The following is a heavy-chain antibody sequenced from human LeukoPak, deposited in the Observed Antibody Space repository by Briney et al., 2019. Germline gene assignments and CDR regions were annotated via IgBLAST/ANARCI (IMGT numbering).Heavy chain of an antibody. V-gene: IGHV3-23*01. CDR3: AKDSPSMTAPPHDY. Sequence: GGSLRLSSAASGFTFSDYAMSWVRQAPGKGLDWVSTISSYGGSTYYADSVKGRFTISRDNSKNTLYLQMNSLRAEDTAVYFCAKDSPSMTAPPHDYWGQGALVTVSS. J-gene: IGHJ4*02. CDR1: GFTFSDYA. CDR2: ISSYGGST. D-gene: IGHD2-21*02.